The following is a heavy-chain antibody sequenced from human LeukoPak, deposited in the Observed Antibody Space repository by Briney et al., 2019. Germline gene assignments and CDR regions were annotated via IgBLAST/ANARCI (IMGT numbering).Heavy chain of an antibody. CDR2: INAGNGNT. CDR3: AKAAAGTTGGFDI. Sequence: GASVKVSCKASGYTFTSYAMHWVRQAPGQRLEWMGWINAGNGNTEYSQKFQGRVTITRDTSASTAYMELSSLRSEDTAVYYCAKAAAGTTGGFDIWGQGTMVTVS. D-gene: IGHD6-13*01. CDR1: GYTFTSYA. V-gene: IGHV1-3*01. J-gene: IGHJ3*02.